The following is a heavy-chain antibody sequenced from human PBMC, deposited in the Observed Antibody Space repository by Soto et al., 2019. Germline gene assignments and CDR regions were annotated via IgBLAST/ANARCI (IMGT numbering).Heavy chain of an antibody. CDR2: ISGSGGST. Sequence: PGGSLRLSCAASGFTFSSYAMSWVRQAPGKGLEWVSAISGSGGSTYYADSVKGRFTISRDNSKNTLYLQMNSLRAEDTSVYYCAKDSYYYGSGSFHDYWGQGTLVTVSS. CDR3: AKDSYYYGSGSFHDY. J-gene: IGHJ4*02. D-gene: IGHD3-10*01. CDR1: GFTFSSYA. V-gene: IGHV3-23*01.